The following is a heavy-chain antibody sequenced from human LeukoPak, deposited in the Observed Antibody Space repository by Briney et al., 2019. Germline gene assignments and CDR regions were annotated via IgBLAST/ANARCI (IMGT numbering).Heavy chain of an antibody. V-gene: IGHV1-69*06. CDR2: IIPLFDTT. CDR3: ASIAAAGRGFDY. Sequence: ASVKVSCKASRDTFNMFAITWVRQAPGQGLEWMGGIIPLFDTTDYSEKFQGRVTITADKSTSTAYMELSSLRSEDTAVYYCASIAAAGRGFDYWGQGTLVTVSS. D-gene: IGHD6-13*01. CDR1: RDTFNMFA. J-gene: IGHJ4*02.